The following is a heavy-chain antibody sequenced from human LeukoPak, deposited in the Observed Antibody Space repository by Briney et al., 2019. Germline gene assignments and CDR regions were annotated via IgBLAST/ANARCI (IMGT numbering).Heavy chain of an antibody. CDR2: ITSSSSTI. J-gene: IGHJ3*02. D-gene: IGHD3-3*02. CDR1: AFTFSDYS. Sequence: GGSLRLSCAASAFTFSDYSMNWVRQAPGKGVEWLSYITSSSSTIYYVDSVKGRFAISRDNAKNSLYLQMNSLRDEDTAVYYCVRDHLWAFDIWGQGTMVTVSS. V-gene: IGHV3-48*02. CDR3: VRDHLWAFDI.